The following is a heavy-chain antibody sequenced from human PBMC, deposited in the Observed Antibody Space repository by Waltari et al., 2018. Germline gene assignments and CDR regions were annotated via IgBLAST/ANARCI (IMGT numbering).Heavy chain of an antibody. CDR3: AREAPDYYDSSGPRPLYYYYMDV. V-gene: IGHV4-59*01. CDR1: GGSISSYY. CDR2: IYYSGST. D-gene: IGHD3-22*01. Sequence: QVQLQESGPGLVKPSETLSLTCTVSGGSISSYYWSWIRQPPGKGLEWIGYIYYSGSTNSNPSLKSRITISVDTSKNQFSLKLSSVTAADTAVYYCAREAPDYYDSSGPRPLYYYYMDVWGKGTTVTVSS. J-gene: IGHJ6*03.